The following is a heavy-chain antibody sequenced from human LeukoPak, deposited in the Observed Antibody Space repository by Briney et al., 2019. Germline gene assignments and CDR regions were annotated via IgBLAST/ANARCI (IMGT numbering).Heavy chain of an antibody. CDR1: GFTFSSYG. D-gene: IGHD2-15*01. CDR3: ARESYCSGGSCYSGRAFDI. Sequence: GGSLRLSCAASGFTFSSYGMSWVRQAPGKGLEWVSAISGSGGSTYYADSVKGRFTISRDNSKNTLYLQMNSLRAEDTAVYYCARESYCSGGSCYSGRAFDIWGQGTMVTVSS. CDR2: ISGSGGST. V-gene: IGHV3-23*01. J-gene: IGHJ3*02.